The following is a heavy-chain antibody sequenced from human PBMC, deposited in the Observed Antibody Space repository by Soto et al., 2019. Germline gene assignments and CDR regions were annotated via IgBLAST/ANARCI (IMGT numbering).Heavy chain of an antibody. J-gene: IGHJ6*02. CDR2: IVPLFRTT. Sequence: QVQLVQSGAEAKKPGSSVKVSCKTSGGTFSSYAISWVRQAPGQGLEWMGGIVPLFRTTNYAQKFPGRVSTTQDSCTYTVYMELGGRRSGNSAVYYCARGRSSSTWSNLLHRSFLYVWGQMTTLNVSS. CDR1: GGTFSSYA. D-gene: IGHD6-13*01. CDR3: ARGRSSSTWSNLLHRSFLYV. V-gene: IGHV1-69*19.